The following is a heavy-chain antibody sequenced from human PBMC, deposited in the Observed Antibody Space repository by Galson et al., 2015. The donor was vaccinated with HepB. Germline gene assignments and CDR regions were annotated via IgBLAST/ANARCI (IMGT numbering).Heavy chain of an antibody. CDR2: INPNSGGT. V-gene: IGHV1-2*02. CDR1: GYTFTGYY. D-gene: IGHD2-2*02. J-gene: IGHJ6*03. CDR3: ARGLEGDCSSTSCYTNYYYYMDV. Sequence: SVKVSCKASGYTFTGYYMHWVRQAPGQGLGWMGWINPNSGGTNSAQKFQGRVTMTRDTSISTAYMELSRLRSDDTAVYYCARGLEGDCSSTSCYTNYYYYMDVWGKGTTVTVSS.